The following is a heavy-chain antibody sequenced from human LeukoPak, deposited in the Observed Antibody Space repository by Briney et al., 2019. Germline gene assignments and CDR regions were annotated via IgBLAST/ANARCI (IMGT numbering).Heavy chain of an antibody. CDR3: ARDPYAGRGYYFDY. J-gene: IGHJ4*02. V-gene: IGHV3-30*03. CDR2: ISYDGSNK. Sequence: PGGSLRLSCAASGFTFSSYSMNWVRQAPGKGLEWVAVISYDGSNKYYADSVKGRFTISRDNSKNTLYLQMNSLRAEDTAVYYCARDPYAGRGYYFDYWGQGTLVTVSS. D-gene: IGHD2-8*01. CDR1: GFTFSSYS.